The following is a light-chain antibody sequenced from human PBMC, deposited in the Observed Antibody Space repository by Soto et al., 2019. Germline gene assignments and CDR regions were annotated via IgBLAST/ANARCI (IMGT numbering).Light chain of an antibody. CDR3: QQYNSYCT. V-gene: IGKV1-5*01. Sequence: DIQMTQSPSTLSASVGDRVTITCRASQSISSWLAWYQQKPGKAPKLLIYDASSLESGVPSRFSGSGSGTEFTLTICSLQPEDFATYYCQQYNSYCTFGQGTKVEIK. J-gene: IGKJ1*01. CDR2: DAS. CDR1: QSISSW.